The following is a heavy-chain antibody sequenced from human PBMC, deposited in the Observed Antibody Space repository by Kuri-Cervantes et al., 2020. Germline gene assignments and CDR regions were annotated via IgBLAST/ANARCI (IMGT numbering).Heavy chain of an antibody. Sequence: ASVKVSCKASGYTFTGYYMHWVRQAPGQGLEWMGWINPNSGGSIYAQKFQGKVTMTRDTSITTAYMELSRLRSDDTAVYYCARGGQTQLGIIDYWGQGTLVTVSS. CDR2: INPNSGGS. V-gene: IGHV1-2*02. J-gene: IGHJ4*02. D-gene: IGHD7-27*01. CDR1: GYTFTGYY. CDR3: ARGGQTQLGIIDY.